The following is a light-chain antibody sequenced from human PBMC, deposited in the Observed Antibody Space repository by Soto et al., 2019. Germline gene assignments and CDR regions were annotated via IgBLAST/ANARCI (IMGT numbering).Light chain of an antibody. CDR1: TGAVTSGHY. Sequence: QAVVTQEPSLTVSPGGTVTLTCGSSTGAVTSGHYPYWFQQKPGQAPRTLICDTSNKHSWTPVRFSGSLLGGKAALTLSGAQPEDEAEYYCLLSYSGTRVFGGGTQLTVL. CDR3: LLSYSGTRV. CDR2: DTS. J-gene: IGLJ2*01. V-gene: IGLV7-46*01.